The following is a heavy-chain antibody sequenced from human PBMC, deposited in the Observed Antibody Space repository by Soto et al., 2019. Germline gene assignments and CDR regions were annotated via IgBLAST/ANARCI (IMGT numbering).Heavy chain of an antibody. Sequence: EVQLVESGGGLVQPGGSRRLSCAASGFTFSNYAMHWVRQAPGKGLEYVSTISSNGGSTYYASSVKGRFTISRDNSKNTLYLQMGSLRAEDMAVYYCASSRDGYSFDYWGQGTLVTVSS. J-gene: IGHJ4*02. D-gene: IGHD4-4*01. V-gene: IGHV3-64*01. CDR1: GFTFSNYA. CDR2: ISSNGGST. CDR3: ASSRDGYSFDY.